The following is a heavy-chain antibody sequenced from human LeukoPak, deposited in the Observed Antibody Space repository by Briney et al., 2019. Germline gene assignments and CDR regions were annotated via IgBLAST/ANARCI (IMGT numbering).Heavy chain of an antibody. CDR3: ARDRGVTSYFYYGLDV. CDR2: VDSSGST. J-gene: IGHJ6*02. V-gene: IGHV4-59*01. D-gene: IGHD4-17*01. CDR1: GGSISSFY. Sequence: SETLSLTCTVSGGSISSFYWTWIRQPPGKGLEWVGYVDSSGSTHYSPSLKSRVTISLDTSKNQFSLKLTSVTAADTAVYYCARDRGVTSYFYYGLDVWGQGTTVTVSS.